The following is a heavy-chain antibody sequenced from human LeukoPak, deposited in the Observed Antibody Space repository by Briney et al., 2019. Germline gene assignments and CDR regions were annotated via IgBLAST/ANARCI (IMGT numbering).Heavy chain of an antibody. Sequence: GGSLRLSCAASGFTFSSCALSWVRQAPGKGLECVSAISGSGGSTYSADSLKGRFTISRDNSKNTLYLQINSVRSDDTAVFYCARGGLGSALDNWGQGTLVTVSS. J-gene: IGHJ4*02. CDR3: ARGGLGSALDN. D-gene: IGHD6-19*01. V-gene: IGHV3-23*01. CDR1: GFTFSSCA. CDR2: ISGSGGST.